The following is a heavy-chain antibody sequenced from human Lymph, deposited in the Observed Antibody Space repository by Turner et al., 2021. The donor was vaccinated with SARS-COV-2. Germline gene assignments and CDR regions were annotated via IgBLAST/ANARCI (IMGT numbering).Heavy chain of an antibody. Sequence: QLQLQASGPGLVKPSETLSLTCTVTGGSISSSSYYWGWIRQPPGKGLGWIGGSYYSGSTYYNPALKSRVTISVDTSKNQFSLKLSSVTAADTAVYYCARAPFIIVLMMYASGYFDNWGQGTLVTVSS. D-gene: IGHD2-8*01. V-gene: IGHV4-39*01. CDR1: GGSISSSSYY. CDR2: SYYSGST. J-gene: IGHJ4*02. CDR3: ARAPFIIVLMMYASGYFDN.